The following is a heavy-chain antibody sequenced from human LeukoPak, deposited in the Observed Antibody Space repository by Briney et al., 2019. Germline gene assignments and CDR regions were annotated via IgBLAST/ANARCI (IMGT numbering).Heavy chain of an antibody. CDR1: GGSISSSNY. V-gene: IGHV4-61*01. CDR2: IYYSGST. Sequence: SETLSLTCTVSGGSISSSNYWGWIRQPPGKGLEWIGYIYYSGSTNYNPSLKSRVTISVDTSKNQFSLKLSSVTAADTAVYYCARETSQKGAHYMDVWGKGTTITISS. J-gene: IGHJ6*03. D-gene: IGHD3-16*01. CDR3: ARETSQKGAHYMDV.